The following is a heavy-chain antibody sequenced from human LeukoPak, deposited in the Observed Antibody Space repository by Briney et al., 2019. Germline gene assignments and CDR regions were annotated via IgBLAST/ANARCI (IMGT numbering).Heavy chain of an antibody. CDR2: IYYSGST. CDR3: ARGARGSYSY. D-gene: IGHD1-26*01. CDR1: GGSISSYY. V-gene: IGHV4-59*08. J-gene: IGHJ4*02. Sequence: SETLSLTCTASGGSISSYYWSWIRQPPGKGLEWIGYIYYSGSTNYNPSLKSRVTISVDKSKNQFSLKLSSVTAADTAVYYCARGARGSYSYWGQGTLVTVSS.